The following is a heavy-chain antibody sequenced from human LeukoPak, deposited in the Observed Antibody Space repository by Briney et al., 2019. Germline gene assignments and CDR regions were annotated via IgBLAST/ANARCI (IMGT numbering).Heavy chain of an antibody. CDR3: ARVPPEISADGTYYFDH. D-gene: IGHD6-13*01. J-gene: IGHJ4*02. CDR1: GGSISSGSYY. CDR2: IYTSGST. V-gene: IGHV4-61*02. Sequence: SETLSLTCTVSGGSISSGSYYCSWIRQPAGKGLEWIGRIYTSGSTSYNPSLKSRVTISVDTSKNQFSLILSSVTAADTAVYYCARVPPEISADGTYYFDHWGQGTLVTVSS.